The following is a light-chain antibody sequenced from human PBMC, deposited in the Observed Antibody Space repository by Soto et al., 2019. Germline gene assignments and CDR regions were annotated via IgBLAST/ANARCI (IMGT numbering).Light chain of an antibody. CDR3: KQYNNWPT. CDR1: QSVSSN. J-gene: IGKJ1*01. V-gene: IGKV3-15*01. CDR2: GAS. Sequence: VLTQSPGTLSLSPGERATLSCRASQSVSSNLAWYQQKPGQAPRLLIYGASTRATGIPARFSGSGSGTEFTLTISSLQSEDFAVYYCKQYNNWPTFGQGTKVDIK.